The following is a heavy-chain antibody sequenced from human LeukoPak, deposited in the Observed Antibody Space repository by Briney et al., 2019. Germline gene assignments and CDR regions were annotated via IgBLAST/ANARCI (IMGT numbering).Heavy chain of an antibody. J-gene: IGHJ4*02. CDR1: GSSISSDYY. D-gene: IGHD6-6*01. CDR2: SHHNGRT. Sequence: SETLSLTCAVSGSSISSDYYLSWIRQPPGKGLEWIGSSHHNGRTYYSPSLKSRATISVDTSKNQFSLRLSSVTAADTALNFCSRESSSSSDCWGQGTLVTVSS. V-gene: IGHV4-38-2*02. CDR3: SRESSSSSDC.